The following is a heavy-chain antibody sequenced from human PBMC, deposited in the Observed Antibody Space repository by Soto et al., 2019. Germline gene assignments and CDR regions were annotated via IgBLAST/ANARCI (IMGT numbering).Heavy chain of an antibody. CDR2: IDYSGTT. J-gene: IGHJ4*02. Sequence: QLQLQESGPRLVKPSETLSLTCTVSGGSISSNTYYWGWIRQSPGKGLEWIGSIDYSGTTYYNPYLRSRVTISVDTSTNQFSLQLSSVTAADTGVYYCASPLFPINDFDYWGQGTLVTVSS. CDR3: ASPLFPINDFDY. V-gene: IGHV4-39*01. CDR1: GGSISSNTYY.